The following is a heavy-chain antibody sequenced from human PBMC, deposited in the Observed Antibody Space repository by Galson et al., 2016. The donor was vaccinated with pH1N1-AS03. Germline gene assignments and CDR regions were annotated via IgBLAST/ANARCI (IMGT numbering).Heavy chain of an antibody. Sequence: LRLSCAVSGFRFDDYAMHWVRQAPGKGLEWVSSISWNSNKIDYADSVKGRFTISRDSAKNSLNLQMNSLRAEDTALYYCIKGGAASADFFDIWGQGTMVTASS. CDR1: GFRFDDYA. D-gene: IGHD3/OR15-3a*01. V-gene: IGHV3-9*01. CDR2: ISWNSNKI. CDR3: IKGGAASADFFDI. J-gene: IGHJ3*02.